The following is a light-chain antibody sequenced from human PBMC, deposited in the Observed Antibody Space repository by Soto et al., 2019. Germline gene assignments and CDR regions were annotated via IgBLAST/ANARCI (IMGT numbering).Light chain of an antibody. J-gene: IGKJ4*01. V-gene: IGKV3D-15*01. CDR1: QSVGSK. Sequence: EIVMTPSPPTLSVSPGERATLSCRASQSVGSKLAWYQQRPGQAPRLLIYDASNRATGIPARFSGSGSGTEFSLTISSLQSEDFAVYSCQQYGDWPGAFGGGTKVEIK. CDR3: QQYGDWPGA. CDR2: DAS.